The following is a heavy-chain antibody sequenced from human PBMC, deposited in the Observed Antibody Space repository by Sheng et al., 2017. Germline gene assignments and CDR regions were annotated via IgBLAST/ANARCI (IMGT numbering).Heavy chain of an antibody. J-gene: IGHJ6*03. CDR3: ARAAHPLGLGEGYYYYYMDV. CDR2: IIPIFGTA. D-gene: IGHD3-10*01. CDR1: GGTFSSYA. V-gene: IGHV1-69*05. Sequence: QVQLVQSGAEVKKPGSSVKVSCKASGGTFSSYAISWVRQAPGQGLEWMGGIIPIFGTANYAQKFQGRVTITTDESTSTAYMELSSLRSEDTAVYYCARAAHPLGLGEGYYYYYMDVWGKGTTVTVSS.